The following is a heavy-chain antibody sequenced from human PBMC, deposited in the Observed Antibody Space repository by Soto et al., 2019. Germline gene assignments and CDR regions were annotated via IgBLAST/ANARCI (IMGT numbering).Heavy chain of an antibody. CDR2: ISGSGGST. J-gene: IGHJ4*02. V-gene: IGHV3-23*01. CDR1: GFTFSSYA. CDR3: AKDGSGWGFSYYFDY. Sequence: GGSLRLSCAAPGFTFSSYAMSWVRQAPGKGLEWVSTISGSGGSTYYADSVKGRFTISRDNSKNTLYLQMNRLRAEDTAVYYCAKDGSGWGFSYYFDYWGQGTLVTVSS. D-gene: IGHD6-19*01.